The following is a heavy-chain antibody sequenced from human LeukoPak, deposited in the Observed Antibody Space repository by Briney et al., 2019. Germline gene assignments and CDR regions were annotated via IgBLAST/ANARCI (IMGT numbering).Heavy chain of an antibody. CDR1: GFTFSSYW. Sequence: GGSLRLSCAASGFTFSSYWMTWVRRAPGKGLEWVANINQDGSEKNCVDSVKGRFTISRDNAKNSLYLQMNSLRAEDTAVYYCANNRASLDYWGQGTLVTVSS. V-gene: IGHV3-7*02. D-gene: IGHD2/OR15-2a*01. J-gene: IGHJ4*02. CDR2: INQDGSEK. CDR3: ANNRASLDY.